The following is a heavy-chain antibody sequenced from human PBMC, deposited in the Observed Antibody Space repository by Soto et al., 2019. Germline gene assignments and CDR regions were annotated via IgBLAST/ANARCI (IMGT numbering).Heavy chain of an antibody. V-gene: IGHV3-7*01. D-gene: IGHD5-12*01. CDR3: ARDPYLVATMGSIYYYYGMDV. CDR2: IKQDGSEK. CDR1: GFTFSSYW. J-gene: IGHJ6*02. Sequence: HPGGSLRLSCAASGFTFSSYWMSWVRQAPGKGLEWVANIKQDGSEKYYVDSVKGRFTISRDNAKNSLYLQMNSLRAEDTAVYYCARDPYLVATMGSIYYYYGMDVWGQGTTVTVSS.